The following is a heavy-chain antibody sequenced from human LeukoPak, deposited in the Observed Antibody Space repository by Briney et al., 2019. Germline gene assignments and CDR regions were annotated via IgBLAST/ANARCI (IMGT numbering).Heavy chain of an antibody. CDR1: GYTFTSYY. V-gene: IGHV1-46*01. J-gene: IGHJ4*02. CDR2: INPSGGST. D-gene: IGHD5-24*01. Sequence: ASVNVSCKASGYTFTSYYMHWVRQAPGQGLEWMGIINPSGGSTSYAQKFQGRVTVTRDTSTSTVYMELSSLRSEDTAVYYCAINSGPFDYWGQGTLVTVSS. CDR3: AINSGPFDY.